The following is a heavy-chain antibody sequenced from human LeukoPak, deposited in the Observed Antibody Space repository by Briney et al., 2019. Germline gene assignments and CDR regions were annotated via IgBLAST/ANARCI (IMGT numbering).Heavy chain of an antibody. D-gene: IGHD1-26*01. J-gene: IGHJ4*02. CDR3: ARGRVVGSTVLDF. CDR2: VTPNSGRT. V-gene: IGHV1-2*02. CDR1: GYTFTDYY. Sequence: ASVKVSCKASGYTFTDYYIHWVRQSPGQGLEWRGWVTPNSGRTIYAQKSQGRVTMTRDTSITAAYMELSRLKYDDTAVYYCARGRVVGSTVLDFWGQGTLVTVSS.